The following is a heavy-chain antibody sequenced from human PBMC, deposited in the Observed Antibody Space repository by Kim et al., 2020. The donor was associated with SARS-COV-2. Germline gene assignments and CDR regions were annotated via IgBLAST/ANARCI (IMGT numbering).Heavy chain of an antibody. Sequence: SETLSLTCTVSGGSISSSSYYWGWIRQPPGKGLEWIGSIYYSGSTYYNPSLKSRVTISVDTSKNQFSLKLSSVTAADTAVYYCAREGPNDYGDYQVDYWGQGTLVTVSS. D-gene: IGHD4-17*01. J-gene: IGHJ4*02. CDR2: IYYSGST. V-gene: IGHV4-39*02. CDR3: AREGPNDYGDYQVDY. CDR1: GGSISSSSYY.